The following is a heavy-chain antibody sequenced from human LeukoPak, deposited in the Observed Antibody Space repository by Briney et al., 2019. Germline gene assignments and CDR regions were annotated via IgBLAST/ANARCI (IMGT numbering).Heavy chain of an antibody. CDR1: GFTFSNYA. D-gene: IGHD2-2*01. Sequence: GGSLRLSCAASGFTFSNYAMHWVRQAPGKGLEWVTIISYDGNIKDYADSVKGQFTVSRDSSQNTLYLQMNSLRVGDTAVYYCARVGVAYCSSTDCRTFEYWGQGTLVTVSS. J-gene: IGHJ4*02. CDR2: ISYDGNIK. V-gene: IGHV3-30-3*01. CDR3: ARVGVAYCSSTDCRTFEY.